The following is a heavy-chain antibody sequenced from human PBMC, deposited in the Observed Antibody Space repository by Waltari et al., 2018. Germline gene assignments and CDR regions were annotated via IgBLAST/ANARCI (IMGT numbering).Heavy chain of an antibody. D-gene: IGHD6-19*01. Sequence: QVQLQESGPGLVKPSETLSLTCTVSGGSISSYYWSWIRQPPGKGLEWIGYIYYSGSTNYNPSLKSRVTISVDTSKNQFSLKLSSVTAADTAIYLCAKDREPDSGWDIDSWGQGTQVTVSS. CDR1: GGSISSYY. CDR3: AKDREPDSGWDIDS. J-gene: IGHJ4*02. V-gene: IGHV4-59*12. CDR2: IYYSGST.